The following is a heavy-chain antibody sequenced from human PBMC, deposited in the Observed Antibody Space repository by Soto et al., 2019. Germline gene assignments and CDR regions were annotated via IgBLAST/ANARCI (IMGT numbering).Heavy chain of an antibody. Sequence: EVQLVESGEGLAKPGGSWGLPLEPFGFTFSSYGMNWFPKLPGKGLEWFSSISSSSSYIYYADSVKGRFTISRDNAKNSLYLQMNSLRAEDTAVYYCAREHPPYWGQETLVTVSS. V-gene: IGHV3-21*01. CDR1: GFTFSSYG. J-gene: IGHJ4*02. CDR2: ISSSSSYI. CDR3: AREHPPY.